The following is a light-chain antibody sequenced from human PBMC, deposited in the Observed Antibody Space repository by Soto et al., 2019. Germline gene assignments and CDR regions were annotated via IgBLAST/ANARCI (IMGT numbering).Light chain of an antibody. V-gene: IGLV2-8*01. Sequence: QSVLTQPPSASGSPGQSVTFSFTGTSSDIGDYNYVSWYQQHPGKAPKLMIYEVTKRPSGVPDRFSGSKSGNTASLTVPGLQADDEADYYCSSYAGNNNYVFGTGTKVTVL. CDR1: SSDIGDYNY. CDR2: EVT. J-gene: IGLJ1*01. CDR3: SSYAGNNNYV.